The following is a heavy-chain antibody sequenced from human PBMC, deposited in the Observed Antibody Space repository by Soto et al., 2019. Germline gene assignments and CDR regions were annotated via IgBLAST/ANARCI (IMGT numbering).Heavy chain of an antibody. D-gene: IGHD5-12*01. CDR2: IIPMFGTA. Sequence: QVQLVQSGAEVKKPESSVKVSCKAPGGTFSTYAISWVRQAPGQGLEWMGGIIPMFGTANYAQRFQDRVTTPAYESTNTVYMERRRLRSEDTAVYFCASVLQLWLRRINNGYSGWGQGTLVTVSS. V-gene: IGHV1-69*12. J-gene: IGHJ4*02. CDR3: ASVLQLWLRRINNGYSG. CDR1: GGTFSTYA.